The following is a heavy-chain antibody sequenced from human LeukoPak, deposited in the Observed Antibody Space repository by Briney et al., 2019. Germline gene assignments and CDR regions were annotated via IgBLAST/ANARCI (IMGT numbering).Heavy chain of an antibody. D-gene: IGHD5-18*01. J-gene: IGHJ4*02. Sequence: PGGSLRLSCAASGFTFRSYGMHWVRQAPGKGLEWVAVISYDGSNKYYADSVKGRFTISRDNSKNTLYLQMNSLRAEDTAVYYCAKQDTAMVTPLDYWGQGTLVTVSS. CDR3: AKQDTAMVTPLDY. CDR1: GFTFRSYG. CDR2: ISYDGSNK. V-gene: IGHV3-30*18.